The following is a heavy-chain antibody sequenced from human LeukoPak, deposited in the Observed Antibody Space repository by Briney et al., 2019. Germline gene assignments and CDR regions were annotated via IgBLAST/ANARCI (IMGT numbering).Heavy chain of an antibody. Sequence: PGGSLRLSCEASGFTFSTYSMNWVRQAPGKGLEWVSSISSSSYYIYYADSVKGRFTISRDNAKNSLYLQMNSLRAGDTAVYYCARTIEMATISYFDYWGQGTLVTVSS. J-gene: IGHJ4*02. D-gene: IGHD5-24*01. CDR1: GFTFSTYS. V-gene: IGHV3-21*01. CDR2: ISSSSYYI. CDR3: ARTIEMATISYFDY.